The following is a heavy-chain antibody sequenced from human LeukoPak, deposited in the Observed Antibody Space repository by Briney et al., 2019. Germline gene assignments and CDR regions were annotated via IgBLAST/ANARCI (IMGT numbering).Heavy chain of an antibody. CDR2: IYHSGST. Sequence: SETLSLTCTVSGGSISSGGYYWSWIRQPPGKGLEWIGYIYHSGSTYYNPSLKSRVTISVDRSKNQFSLKLSSVTAADTAVYYCATDRLWFGPGGWFDPWGQGTLVTVSS. J-gene: IGHJ5*02. D-gene: IGHD3-10*01. CDR3: ATDRLWFGPGGWFDP. V-gene: IGHV4-30-2*01. CDR1: GGSISSGGYY.